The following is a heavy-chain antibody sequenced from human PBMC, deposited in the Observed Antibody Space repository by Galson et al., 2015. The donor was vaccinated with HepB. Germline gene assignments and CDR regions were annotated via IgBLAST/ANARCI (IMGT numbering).Heavy chain of an antibody. D-gene: IGHD2-2*01. V-gene: IGHV1-2*02. CDR1: GYTFTGYY. J-gene: IGHJ6*03. Sequence: SVKVSCKASGYTFTGYYMHWVRQAPGQGLEWMGWINPNSGGTNYAQKFQGRVTMTRDTSISTAYLQWSSLKASDTAMYYCARQVVPAAGYYYMDVWGKGTTVTVSS. CDR3: ARQVVPAAGYYYMDV. CDR2: INPNSGGT.